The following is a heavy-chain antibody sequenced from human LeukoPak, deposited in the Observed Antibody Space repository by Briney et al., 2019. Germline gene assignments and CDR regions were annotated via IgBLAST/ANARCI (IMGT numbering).Heavy chain of an antibody. V-gene: IGHV3-23*01. CDR2: ISGSGGST. Sequence: GGSLRLSCAVSGFTFSSYAMSWVRQAPGKGLEWVSAISGSGGSTYYADSVKGRFTISRDNSKNTLYLQMNSLRAEDTAVYYCARDRYYYDSSGYSSLDYWGPGTLVTVSS. J-gene: IGHJ4*02. CDR1: GFTFSSYA. D-gene: IGHD3-22*01. CDR3: ARDRYYYDSSGYSSLDY.